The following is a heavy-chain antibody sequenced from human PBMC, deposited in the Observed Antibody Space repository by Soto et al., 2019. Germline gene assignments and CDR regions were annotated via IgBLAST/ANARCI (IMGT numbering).Heavy chain of an antibody. Sequence: QVQLVQSGAEVKKPGSSVKVSCKASGGTFSSYAISWVRQAPGQGLEWMGGIIPIFGTANYAQKFQGRVTIPADESTGTAYMDLSSLRSEHTAVYYCAGGGSGSYPYDAFDIWGQGTMVTVSS. CDR1: GGTFSSYA. CDR3: AGGGSGSYPYDAFDI. J-gene: IGHJ3*02. V-gene: IGHV1-69*12. CDR2: IIPIFGTA. D-gene: IGHD1-26*01.